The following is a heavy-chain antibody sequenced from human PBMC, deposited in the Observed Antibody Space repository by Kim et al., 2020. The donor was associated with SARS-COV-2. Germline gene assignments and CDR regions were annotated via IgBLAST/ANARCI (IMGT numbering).Heavy chain of an antibody. Sequence: GGSLRLSCAASGFTFDDYAMHWVRQAPWKGLEWVSGISWNSGSIGYADSVKGRFTISRDNAKNSLYLQMNSLRAEDTALYYCAKDFGPDGDYGYYFNYWGQGTLVTVSS. D-gene: IGHD4-17*01. CDR3: AKDFGPDGDYGYYFNY. CDR2: ISWNSGSI. J-gene: IGHJ4*02. CDR1: GFTFDDYA. V-gene: IGHV3-9*01.